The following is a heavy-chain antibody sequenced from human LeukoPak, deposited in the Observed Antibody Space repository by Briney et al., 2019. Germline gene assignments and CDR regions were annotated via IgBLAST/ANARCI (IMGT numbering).Heavy chain of an antibody. V-gene: IGHV3-53*01. CDR1: GFTVSSNY. CDR3: ARGNSDQRITGTQPYYYYYYMDV. D-gene: IGHD1-7*01. Sequence: GGSLRLSCAASGFTVSSNYMSWVRQAPGKGLEWVSVIYSGGSTYYADSVKGRFTISRDNSKNTLYLQMNSLRAEDTAVYYCARGNSDQRITGTQPYYYYYYMDVWGKGTTVTVSS. CDR2: IYSGGST. J-gene: IGHJ6*03.